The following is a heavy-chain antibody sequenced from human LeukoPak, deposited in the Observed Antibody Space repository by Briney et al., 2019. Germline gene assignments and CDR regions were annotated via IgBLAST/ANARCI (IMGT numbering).Heavy chain of an antibody. CDR3: TSFPDTYDSSGYYSD. D-gene: IGHD3-22*01. Sequence: GGSLRLSCAASGFTFSGSAMHWVRQASEKGLEWVGRIRSKANSYATAYAASVKGRFTISRDDSKNTAYLQMNSLKTEDTAVYYCTSFPDTYDSSGYYSDWGQGTLVTVSS. CDR2: IRSKANSYAT. V-gene: IGHV3-73*01. CDR1: GFTFSGSA. J-gene: IGHJ4*02.